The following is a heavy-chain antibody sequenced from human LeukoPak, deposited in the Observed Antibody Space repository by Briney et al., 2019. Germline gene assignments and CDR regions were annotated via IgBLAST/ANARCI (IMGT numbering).Heavy chain of an antibody. V-gene: IGHV4-31*03. CDR3: ARAPGDNWFDP. Sequence: SETLSLTCTVSGGSISSGGYYWSWIRQRPGTGLEWIGYIFYTGSTYYNPSLKSRVTISVDTSKNQFSLKLSSVTAADTAVYYCARAPGDNWFDPWGQGTLVTFSS. J-gene: IGHJ5*02. CDR1: GGSISSGGYY. CDR2: IFYTGST.